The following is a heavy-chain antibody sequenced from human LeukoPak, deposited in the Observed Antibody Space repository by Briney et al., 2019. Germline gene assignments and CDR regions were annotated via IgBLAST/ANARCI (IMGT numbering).Heavy chain of an antibody. CDR3: ATLTPYIAVAGSLSPPFDY. J-gene: IGHJ4*02. Sequence: ASVKVSCKASGYTFTSYYMHWVRQAPGQGIEWMGIINPSGGSTSYAQKFQGRVTMTRDTSTSTVYMELSSLRSEDTAVYYCATLTPYIAVAGSLSPPFDYWGQGTLVTVSS. CDR2: INPSGGST. D-gene: IGHD6-19*01. CDR1: GYTFTSYY. V-gene: IGHV1-46*03.